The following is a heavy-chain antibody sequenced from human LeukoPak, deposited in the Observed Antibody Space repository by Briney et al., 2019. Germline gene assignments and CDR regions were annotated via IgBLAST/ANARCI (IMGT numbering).Heavy chain of an antibody. CDR3: ARDPSQIQLWYNWFDP. Sequence: GKSLRLSCAASGFTFSSYGMHWVRQAPGKGLEWVAVIWYDGSNKYYADSVKGRFTISRDNSKNTLYLQMNSLRAEDTAVYYCARDPSQIQLWYNWFDPWGQGTLVTVSA. J-gene: IGHJ5*02. CDR2: IWYDGSNK. CDR1: GFTFSSYG. D-gene: IGHD5-18*01. V-gene: IGHV3-33*01.